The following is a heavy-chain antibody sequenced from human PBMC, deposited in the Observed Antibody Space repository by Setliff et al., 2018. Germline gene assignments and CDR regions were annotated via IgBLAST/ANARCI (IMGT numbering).Heavy chain of an antibody. Sequence: PSETLSLTCTVSGYSISSGYYWGWIRQPPGKGLEWIGSIYHSGSTNYNPSLKSRVTISVDTSKNQFSLKLSSVTAADMAVYYCAREQWLDPPGYYYMDVWAKGTTVTVSS. J-gene: IGHJ6*03. CDR1: GYSISSGYY. D-gene: IGHD6-19*01. CDR3: AREQWLDPPGYYYMDV. CDR2: IYHSGST. V-gene: IGHV4-38-2*02.